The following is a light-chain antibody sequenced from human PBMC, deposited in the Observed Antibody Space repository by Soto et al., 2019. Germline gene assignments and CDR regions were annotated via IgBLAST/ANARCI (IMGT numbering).Light chain of an antibody. CDR3: QQYNNWPRT. J-gene: IGKJ1*01. V-gene: IGKV3-15*01. CDR1: QSVSSN. CDR2: GAS. Sequence: EVVMTQSPDTLSVSPGERATFSCRASQSVSSNLSCYQQKLGQAPRLLIYGASTRATGISARISGSGSGTEFTLTISSLQSEDFAIYYCQQYNNWPRTFGQGTKVDIK.